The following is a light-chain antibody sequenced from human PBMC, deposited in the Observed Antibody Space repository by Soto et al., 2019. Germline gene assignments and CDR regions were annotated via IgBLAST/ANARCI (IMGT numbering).Light chain of an antibody. CDR1: QSVRSNF. Sequence: EIVLTQSPGTLSLSPGDTATLSCRASQSVRSNFLAWYQHKPGQAPRLLIHDAYSRATGIPDRFSGSGSGTDFTLTISSLEPEDFAVYYCQQRRNWPPLTFGGGTKVEIK. CDR2: DAY. V-gene: IGKV3D-20*02. CDR3: QQRRNWPPLT. J-gene: IGKJ4*01.